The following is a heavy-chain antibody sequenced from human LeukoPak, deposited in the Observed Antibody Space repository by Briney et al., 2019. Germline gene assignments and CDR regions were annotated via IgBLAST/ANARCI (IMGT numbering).Heavy chain of an antibody. CDR2: VYTSGST. D-gene: IGHD1-26*01. CDR1: GGSISSDNYS. J-gene: IGHJ4*02. CDR3: TSGINY. V-gene: IGHV4-61*02. Sequence: SETLSLTCTVSGGSISSDNYSWSWIRQPAGKGLEWIGRVYTSGSTNYNPSLKSRVTISVDTSKKQFSLKLSSVTAADTAVYYCTSGINYWGQGTLVTVSS.